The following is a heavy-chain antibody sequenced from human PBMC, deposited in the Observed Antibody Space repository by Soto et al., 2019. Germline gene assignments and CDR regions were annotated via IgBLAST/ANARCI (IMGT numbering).Heavy chain of an antibody. V-gene: IGHV3-53*01. CDR3: ASTRDSGTSYYFDY. Sequence: GGSLRLSCAASGFTVNAHYMSWVRQGPGKGLEWGSVIYKGGGTFYADSVKAVFSISRENSKNSVFLQMTSLRAEDTAVYYCASTRDSGTSYYFDYWGQGTLVTVS. J-gene: IGHJ4*02. CDR1: GFTVNAHY. CDR2: IYKGGGT. D-gene: IGHD1-26*01.